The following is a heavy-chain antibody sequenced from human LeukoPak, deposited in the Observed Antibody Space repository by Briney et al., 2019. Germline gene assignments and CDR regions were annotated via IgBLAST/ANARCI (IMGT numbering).Heavy chain of an antibody. CDR2: ISGSGGST. V-gene: IGHV3-23*01. CDR3: AKWDGDYHPYYYGMDV. D-gene: IGHD4-17*01. CDR1: GFTFSTDW. Sequence: GGSLRLSCAVSGFTFSTDWMHWVRRAPGKGLEWVSAISGSGGSTYYADSVKGRFTISRDNSKNTLYLQMNSLRAEDTAVYYCAKWDGDYHPYYYGMDVWGQGTTVTVSS. J-gene: IGHJ6*02.